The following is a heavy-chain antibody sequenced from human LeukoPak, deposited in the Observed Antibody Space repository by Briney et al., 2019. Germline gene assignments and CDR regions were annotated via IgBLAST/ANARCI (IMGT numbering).Heavy chain of an antibody. V-gene: IGHV1-18*01. D-gene: IGHD6-13*01. J-gene: IGHJ6*02. CDR3: ARSGIAPRLYYYHGMDV. CDR2: ISAYNGNT. Sequence: GASVKVSCKASGYTFTSYGISWVRQAPGQGLEWMGWISAYNGNTNYAQKLQGRVTMTTDTSTSTAYMELRSLRSDDTAVYYCARSGIAPRLYYYHGMDVWGQGTTVTVSS. CDR1: GYTFTSYG.